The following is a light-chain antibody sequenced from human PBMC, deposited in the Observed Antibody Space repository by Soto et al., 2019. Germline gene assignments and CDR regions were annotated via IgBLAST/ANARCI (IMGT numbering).Light chain of an antibody. Sequence: QSVLTQPPSVSAAPGQKVTISCSGSSSNIGDNYVSWYQQLPGTAPKLLIYDNDKRPSGIPDRFSGSKSGTSATLGITGLQTRDEANYFCATWDTSLSAGGVFGGGTKLTVL. V-gene: IGLV1-51*01. CDR2: DND. CDR1: SSNIGDNY. J-gene: IGLJ2*01. CDR3: ATWDTSLSAGGV.